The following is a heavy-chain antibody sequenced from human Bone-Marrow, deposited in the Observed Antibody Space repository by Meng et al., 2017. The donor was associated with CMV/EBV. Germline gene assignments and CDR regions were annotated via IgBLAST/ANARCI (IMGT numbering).Heavy chain of an antibody. CDR1: GFTFDDYG. J-gene: IGHJ5*02. CDR3: ARDCGRDEWELRGWFDP. Sequence: GGSLRLSCAASGFTFDDYGMSWVRQAPGKGLEWVSGINWNGGSTSYAQKFQGRVTMTRDTSTSTVYMELSSLRSEDTAVYYCARDCGRDEWELRGWFDPWGQGTLVTVSS. CDR2: INWNGGST. D-gene: IGHD1-26*01. V-gene: IGHV3-20*04.